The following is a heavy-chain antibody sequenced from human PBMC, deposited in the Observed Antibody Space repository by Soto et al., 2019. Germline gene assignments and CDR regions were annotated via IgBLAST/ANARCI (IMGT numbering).Heavy chain of an antibody. V-gene: IGHV1-69*13. CDR3: ARGHMAALNVLYYYYAMDV. CDR1: GGTLYNYG. D-gene: IGHD3-16*01. J-gene: IGHJ6*02. CDR2: VTPILAST. Sequence: ASVKVSCKASGGTLYNYGISWVRQAPGQGPEWMGGVTPILASTSYKQKFQDRLTITADESTNTVYMELTSLRSEDTAVYYCARGHMAALNVLYYYYAMDVRGQGTTVTVSS.